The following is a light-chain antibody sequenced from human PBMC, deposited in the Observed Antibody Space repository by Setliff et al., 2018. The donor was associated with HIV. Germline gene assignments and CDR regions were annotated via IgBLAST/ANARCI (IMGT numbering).Light chain of an antibody. V-gene: IGLV2-14*03. CDR2: DVT. Sequence: SALTQPASVSGSPGQSITLSCTGTSSDVGSYNFVSWYQQHPGRAPKLMIYDVTKRPSGVSDRFSGSKSGNTASPTISGLQTEDEADYYCCSYTSSLTYVFGTGTKVTVL. CDR1: SSDVGSYNF. J-gene: IGLJ1*01. CDR3: CSYTSSLTYV.